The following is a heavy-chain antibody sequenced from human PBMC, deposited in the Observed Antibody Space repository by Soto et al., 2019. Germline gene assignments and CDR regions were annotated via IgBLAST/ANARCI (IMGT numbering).Heavy chain of an antibody. CDR3: ASNGGQYCSGGSCYPNGFDP. J-gene: IGHJ5*02. V-gene: IGHV4-31*03. D-gene: IGHD2-15*01. CDR2: IYYSGST. Sequence: QVQLQESGPGLVKPSQTLSLTCTVSGGSISSGGYYWSWIRQHPGKGLEWIGYIYYSGSTYYNPSLKSRVTISVDTSKNQFSLKLSSVTVADTAVYYCASNGGQYCSGGSCYPNGFDPWGQGTLVTVSS. CDR1: GGSISSGGYY.